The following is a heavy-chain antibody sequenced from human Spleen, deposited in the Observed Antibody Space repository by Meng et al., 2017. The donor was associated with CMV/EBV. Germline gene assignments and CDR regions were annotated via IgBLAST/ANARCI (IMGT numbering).Heavy chain of an antibody. D-gene: IGHD1-26*01. CDR3: ARAWGRYSGSYYDY. CDR1: GYTFTGYY. J-gene: IGHJ4*02. CDR2: INPNSGGT. V-gene: IGHV1-2*02. Sequence: ASVKVSCKASGYTFTGYYMHWVRQAPGQGLEWMGWINPNSGGTNYAQKFQGRVTMTRDTSISTAYMELSRLRSDDTAVYYCARAWGRYSGSYYDYWGQGTLIPFSS.